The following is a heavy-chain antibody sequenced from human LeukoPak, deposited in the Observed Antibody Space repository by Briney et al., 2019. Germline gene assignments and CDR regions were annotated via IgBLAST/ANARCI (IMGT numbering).Heavy chain of an antibody. J-gene: IGHJ6*04. CDR2: ISGSGGST. V-gene: IGHV3-23*01. Sequence: GGSLRLSCAASGFTFSTYAMSWVRQAPGKGLEWVSAISGSGGSTYYADSMKGRFTISRDNSKNTLYLQMNSLRAEDTAVYYCAELGITMIGGVWGKGTTVTISS. CDR1: GFTFSTYA. CDR3: AELGITMIGGV. D-gene: IGHD3-10*02.